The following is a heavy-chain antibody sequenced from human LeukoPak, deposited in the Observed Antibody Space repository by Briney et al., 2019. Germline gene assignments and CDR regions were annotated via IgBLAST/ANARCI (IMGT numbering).Heavy chain of an antibody. J-gene: IGHJ4*02. CDR3: ASGGAYGDYGIDY. D-gene: IGHD4-17*01. Sequence: GGSLRLSCAASGFTFSSYWMHWVRQAPGKGLVWVSRINSDGSSTSYADSVKGRFTISRDNAKTTLYLQMNSLRATDTAVYYCASGGAYGDYGIDYWGQGTLVTVSS. CDR2: INSDGSST. V-gene: IGHV3-74*01. CDR1: GFTFSSYW.